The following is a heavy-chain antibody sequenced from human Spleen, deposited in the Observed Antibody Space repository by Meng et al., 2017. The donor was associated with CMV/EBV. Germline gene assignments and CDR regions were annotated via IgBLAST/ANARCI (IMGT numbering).Heavy chain of an antibody. CDR2: INTNTGNP. D-gene: IGHD2-2*01. V-gene: IGHV7-4-1*02. CDR3: ARDAGYCSSTSCYVWFDP. Sequence: TFTSYDMNWVRQAPGQGLEWMGWINTNTGNPTYAQGFTGRFVFSLDTSVSTAYLQISSLKAEDTAVYYCARDAGYCSSTSCYVWFDPWGQGTLVTVSS. J-gene: IGHJ5*02. CDR1: TFTSYD.